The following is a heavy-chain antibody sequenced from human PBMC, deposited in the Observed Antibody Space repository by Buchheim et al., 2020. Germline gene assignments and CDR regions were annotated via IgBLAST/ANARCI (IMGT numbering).Heavy chain of an antibody. V-gene: IGHV1-8*01. CDR3: ARGIANGVDV. CDR2: MSPNTGDT. J-gene: IGHJ6*02. D-gene: IGHD2-21*01. CDR1: GYTFTGYH. Sequence: QVQLVQSGAEVQKPGASVKVSCKASGYTFTGYHINWVRQATGQGLEWMGWMSPNTGDTAYAQKFQGRVTMTRDTSLTTAYMELSSLTSEDTGVYYCARGIANGVDVWGQGAT.